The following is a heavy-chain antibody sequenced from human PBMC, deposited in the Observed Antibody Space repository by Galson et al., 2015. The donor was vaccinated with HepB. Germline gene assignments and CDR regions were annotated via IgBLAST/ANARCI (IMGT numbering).Heavy chain of an antibody. CDR3: AKDPRAAFGTRGFDY. V-gene: IGHV3-30*02. CDR1: GFSLSSYG. J-gene: IGHJ4*02. D-gene: IGHD6-13*01. CDR2: IHRDGSQQ. Sequence: SLRLSCAASGFSLSSYGMHWVRQAPGKGLEWVTFIHRDGSQQYYADSVKGRFTVSRDNSKNTLFLHMSGLRTEDTALYYCAKDPRAAFGTRGFDYWGQGTLVTVSS.